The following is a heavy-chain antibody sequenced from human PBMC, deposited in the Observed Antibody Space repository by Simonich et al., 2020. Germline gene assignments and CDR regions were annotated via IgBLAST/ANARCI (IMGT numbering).Heavy chain of an antibody. CDR2: ISSSGSTI. J-gene: IGHJ6*02. V-gene: IGHV3-48*03. Sequence: EVQLVESGGGLVQPGGSLRLSCAASGFTFSSYEMNWVRQAPGKGLECVSYISSSGSTIYYAHSVKGRFTIARDNAKNSLLLQMNSLRAEDTAVYYCARDFRLQLVEIGTYYYYGMDVWGQGTTVTVSS. D-gene: IGHD6-6*01. CDR1: GFTFSSYE. CDR3: ARDFRLQLVEIGTYYYYGMDV.